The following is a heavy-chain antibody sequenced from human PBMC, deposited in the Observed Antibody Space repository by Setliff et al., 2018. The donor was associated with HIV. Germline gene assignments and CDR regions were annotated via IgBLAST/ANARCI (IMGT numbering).Heavy chain of an antibody. CDR1: GGSFSDFY. V-gene: IGHV4-34*01. J-gene: IGHJ5*02. Sequence: KPSETLSLTCAVFGGSFSDFYWSWIRQPPGKGLECIGEISYSGSTVYNPSLKSRVTMSVDASKNLVSLNLNSVTAADTAIYYCARGVARQVVIDRWFDPWGQGTPVTVSS. D-gene: IGHD2-21*01. CDR2: ISYSGST. CDR3: ARGVARQVVIDRWFDP.